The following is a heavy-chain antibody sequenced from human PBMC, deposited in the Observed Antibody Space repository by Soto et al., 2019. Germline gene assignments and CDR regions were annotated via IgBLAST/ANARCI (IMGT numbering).Heavy chain of an antibody. J-gene: IGHJ4*02. CDR3: ARDIESPLDIVATTQPYYFDY. Sequence: GASVKVSCKASGGTFSSYTISWVRQAPGQGLEWMGRIIPILGIANYAQKFQGRVTITADKSTSTAYMGLSSLRSEDTAVYYCARDIESPLDIVATTQPYYFDYWGQGTLVTVSS. CDR2: IIPILGIA. D-gene: IGHD5-12*01. CDR1: GGTFSSYT. V-gene: IGHV1-69*04.